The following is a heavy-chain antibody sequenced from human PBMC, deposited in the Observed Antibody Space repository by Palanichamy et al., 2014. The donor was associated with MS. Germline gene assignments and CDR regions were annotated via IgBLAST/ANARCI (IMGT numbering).Heavy chain of an antibody. CDR3: VKPESEWNEWFGAYDI. D-gene: IGHD1-1*01. CDR1: GFTFKTYA. Sequence: EVQLVESGGGLVQPGGSLRLSCSASGFTFKTYAMHWVRQAPGKGLECVSAITTDAYSTYYTDSVKGRFTNSRDNSKNTLYLRMSSLRPEDTAVYYCVKPESEWNEWFGAYDIWGRGTMVTVSS. CDR2: ITTDAYST. J-gene: IGHJ3*02. V-gene: IGHV3-64D*06.